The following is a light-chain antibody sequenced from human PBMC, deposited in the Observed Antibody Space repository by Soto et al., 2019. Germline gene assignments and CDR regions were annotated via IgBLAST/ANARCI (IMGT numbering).Light chain of an antibody. Sequence: DIQMTQSPSSLSASVGDRVTITCRASRTISSYLNWYPQKPGKAPKRLIYATSSLQSGVPSRFSGSGAGTEFTRTISSLQPEDFETYYCLQYNLYPRTFGQGTKVDIK. CDR1: RTISSY. J-gene: IGKJ1*01. V-gene: IGKV1-17*01. CDR3: LQYNLYPRT. CDR2: ATS.